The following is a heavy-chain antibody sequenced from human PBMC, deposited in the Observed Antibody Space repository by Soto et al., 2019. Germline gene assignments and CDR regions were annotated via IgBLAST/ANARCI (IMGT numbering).Heavy chain of an antibody. J-gene: IGHJ5*02. V-gene: IGHV1-2*04. CDR1: GYTFTGYY. Sequence: ASVKVSCKASGYTFTGYYMHWVRQAPGQGLEWMGWINPNSGGTNYAQKFQGWVTMTRDTSISTAYMELSRLRSDDTAVYYCARDRGVYCSSTSCSGNWFDPWGQGTLVTVSS. D-gene: IGHD2-2*01. CDR2: INPNSGGT. CDR3: ARDRGVYCSSTSCSGNWFDP.